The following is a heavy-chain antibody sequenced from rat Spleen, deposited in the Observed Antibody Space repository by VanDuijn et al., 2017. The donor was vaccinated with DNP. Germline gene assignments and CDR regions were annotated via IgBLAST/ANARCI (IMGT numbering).Heavy chain of an antibody. D-gene: IGHD1-1*01. CDR2: ISYSGTT. V-gene: IGHV3-1*01. J-gene: IGHJ2*01. CDR1: GYSITSNY. CDR3: ARWVRYFDS. Sequence: EVQLQESGPGLVKPSQSLSLTCSVTGYSITSNYWGWIRKFPGNKMEWMGYISYSGTTAYNPSLKSRISITRDTSKNQFLLQVNSVTTEDTATYYCARWVRYFDSWGQGVMVTVSS.